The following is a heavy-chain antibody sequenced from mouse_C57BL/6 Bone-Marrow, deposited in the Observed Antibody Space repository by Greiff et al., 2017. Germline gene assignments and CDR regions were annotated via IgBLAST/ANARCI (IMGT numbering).Heavy chain of an antibody. Sequence: QVQLQQPGAELVKPGASVKLSCKASGYTFTSYWMHWVKQRPGQGLEWIGMIHPNSGSTNYNEKFKSKDTLTVDKSSSTAYMQLSSLTSEDSAVYYGAKGSANRAVIVDYWGQGTSVTVSS. D-gene: IGHD3-1*01. J-gene: IGHJ4*01. V-gene: IGHV1-64*01. CDR1: GYTFTSYW. CDR3: AKGSANRAVIVDY. CDR2: IHPNSGST.